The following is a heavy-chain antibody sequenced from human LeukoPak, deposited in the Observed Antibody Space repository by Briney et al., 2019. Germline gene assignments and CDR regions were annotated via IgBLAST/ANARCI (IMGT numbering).Heavy chain of an antibody. CDR3: ARGALDTKTRFDY. CDR2: IYYSGST. Sequence: SETLSRTCTVSGGSISGYYWSWIRQPPGKGLEWIGYIYYSGSTKYNPALKSRGTISVDASKNQFSLRLSSLTAADMAVYYCARGALDTKTRFDYWGQGTLVTVSS. D-gene: IGHD5-18*01. J-gene: IGHJ4*02. CDR1: GGSISGYY. V-gene: IGHV4-59*01.